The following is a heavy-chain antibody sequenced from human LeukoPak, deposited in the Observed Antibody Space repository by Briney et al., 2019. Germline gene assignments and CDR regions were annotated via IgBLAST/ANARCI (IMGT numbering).Heavy chain of an antibody. CDR3: AKGGAYYDSWSGYPAENNWFDP. J-gene: IGHJ5*02. CDR2: ISGSGGST. D-gene: IGHD3-3*01. V-gene: IGHV3-23*01. CDR1: GFTFSSYA. Sequence: PGGSLRLSCAASGFTFSSYAMSWVRQAPGKGLEWVSAISGSGGSTYYADSVKGRFTISRDNSKNTLYLQMNSLRAEDTAVYYCAKGGAYYDSWSGYPAENNWFDPWGQGTLVTVSS.